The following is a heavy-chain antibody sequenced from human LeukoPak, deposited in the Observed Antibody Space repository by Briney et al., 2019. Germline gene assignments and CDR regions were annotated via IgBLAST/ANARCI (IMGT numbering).Heavy chain of an antibody. CDR2: IKHDGSQK. D-gene: IGHD3-10*01. Sequence: GGSLRLSCAASGFTFSRFWMSWASQAPGKGLEWVANIKHDGSQKYYVDSAKGRFTISRDNAKNSLYLQMNSLRAEDTAVYYCARDGMGGIKAFDIWGQGTMVTVSS. CDR1: GFTFSRFW. J-gene: IGHJ3*02. CDR3: ARDGMGGIKAFDI. V-gene: IGHV3-7*05.